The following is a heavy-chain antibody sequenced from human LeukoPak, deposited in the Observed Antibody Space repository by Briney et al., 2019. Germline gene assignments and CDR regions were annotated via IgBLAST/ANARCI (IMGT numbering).Heavy chain of an antibody. J-gene: IGHJ5*02. D-gene: IGHD5-24*01. CDR3: ARGRLDDDNVGIDP. CDR1: GFTYTSYT. V-gene: IGHV3-21*01. Sequence: PVGSLPLSRAASGFTYTSYTMNWVRQAPGKGLEWVSSISGISRYIYYAELVKGRFTISRDNAKNSVYLQISSLRAEDTAVYYRARGRLDDDNVGIDPWAQGTLVTVSS. CDR2: ISGISRYI.